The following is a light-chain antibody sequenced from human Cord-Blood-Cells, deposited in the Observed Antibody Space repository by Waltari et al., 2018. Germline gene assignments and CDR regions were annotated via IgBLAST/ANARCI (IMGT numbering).Light chain of an antibody. CDR1: TRALTSGHY. CDR2: ETS. V-gene: IGLV7-46*01. CDR3: LISYSGAWV. Sequence: QAVVTPEPSLTVSPGGTVTLTCGPSTRALTSGHYPSWFQQNPVQAPRTLIYETSHKHACTPARFSGSLRGGKAALTLAGAQPEDEAEYYCLISYSGAWVFGGGTRLTVL. J-gene: IGLJ3*02.